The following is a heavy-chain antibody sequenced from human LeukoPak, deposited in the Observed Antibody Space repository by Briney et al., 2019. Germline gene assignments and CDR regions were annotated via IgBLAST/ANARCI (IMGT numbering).Heavy chain of an antibody. V-gene: IGHV3-7*01. D-gene: IGHD3-10*01. J-gene: IGHJ4*02. Sequence: GGSLTLSCAISGFTSTTAWMTWVRQAPGKGLEWVADIRQDGSDKYYVDSVKGRFIISRDNAKISVSLHMNNLRVEDTAVYYCARSPWGSGSYPLSPFDYWGQGTLVTVSS. CDR1: GFTSTTAW. CDR2: IRQDGSDK. CDR3: ARSPWGSGSYPLSPFDY.